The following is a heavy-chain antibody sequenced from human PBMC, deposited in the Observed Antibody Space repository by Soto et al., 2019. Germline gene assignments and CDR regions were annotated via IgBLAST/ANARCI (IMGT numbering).Heavy chain of an antibody. CDR3: ARENYDILTGYSDGMDV. CDR2: INPSGGST. D-gene: IGHD3-9*01. Sequence: ASLKVACKASGYTFTSYYMHWVRQAPGQGLEWMGIINPSGGSTSYAQKFQGRVTMTRDTSTSTVYMELSSLRSEDTAVYYCARENYDILTGYSDGMDVWGQGTTVTVSS. V-gene: IGHV1-46*01. CDR1: GYTFTSYY. J-gene: IGHJ6*02.